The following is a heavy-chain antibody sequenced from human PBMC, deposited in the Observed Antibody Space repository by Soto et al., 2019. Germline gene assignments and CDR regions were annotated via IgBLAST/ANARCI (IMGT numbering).Heavy chain of an antibody. D-gene: IGHD6-13*01. V-gene: IGHV4-34*01. CDR1: GGSFSGHY. J-gene: IGHJ5*02. CDR2: INHSGST. Sequence: SETLSLTCAVYGGSFSGHYWTWIRQPPGKGLEWIGEINHSGSTNYNPSLKSRVTRSVDTPKNQFSLKLSSVTAADTAVYHCARDIAAVGTRVFDPWGQGTLVTVSS. CDR3: ARDIAAVGTRVFDP.